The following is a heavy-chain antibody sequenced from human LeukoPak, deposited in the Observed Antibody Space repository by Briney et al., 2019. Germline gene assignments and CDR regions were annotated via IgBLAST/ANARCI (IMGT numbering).Heavy chain of an antibody. CDR2: ISGSGGST. CDR1: GFTFSSYW. J-gene: IGHJ4*02. CDR3: ATRSSPLDY. V-gene: IGHV3-23*01. D-gene: IGHD3-10*01. Sequence: PGGSLRLSCAASGFTFSSYWMHWVRQAPGKGLEWVSAISGSGGSTYYADSVKGRFTISRDNSKNTLYLQMNSLRAEDTAVYYCATRSSPLDYWGQGTLVTVSS.